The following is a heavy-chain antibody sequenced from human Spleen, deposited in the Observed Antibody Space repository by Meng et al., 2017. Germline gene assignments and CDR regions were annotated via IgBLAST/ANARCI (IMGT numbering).Heavy chain of an antibody. D-gene: IGHD5-24*01. CDR3: ARGPTNMAQDFDY. V-gene: IGHV4-34*01. J-gene: IGHJ4*02. CDR1: GGSFSDYY. Sequence: SETLSLTCAVSGGSFSDYYWSWIRQPPGKGLEWIGEINHSGSTNYNPSHESRATISVDTSQNNLSLKLNSVTAANSAVYYCARGPTNMAQDFDYWGQGTLVTVSS. CDR2: INHSGST.